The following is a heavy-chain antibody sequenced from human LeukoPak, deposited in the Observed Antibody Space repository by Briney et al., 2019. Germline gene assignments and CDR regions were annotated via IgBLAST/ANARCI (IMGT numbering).Heavy chain of an antibody. CDR2: VCGGGDST. CDR3: AKGSSSSCYGCLEY. Sequence: GGSLRLSCAASGFTFSSCAMNWLRQAPGKGLEWVSVVCGGGDSTYYADSVKGRFTISRDDLKNTLYLEMNSLRAEDTAVYYCAKGSSSSCYGCLEYWGQGTLVTVSS. V-gene: IGHV3-23*01. CDR1: GFTFSSCA. J-gene: IGHJ4*02. D-gene: IGHD2-2*01.